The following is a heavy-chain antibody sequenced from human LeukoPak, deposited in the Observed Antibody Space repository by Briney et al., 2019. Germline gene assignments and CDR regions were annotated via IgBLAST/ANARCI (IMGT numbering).Heavy chain of an antibody. V-gene: IGHV3-30-3*01. CDR3: ARDPYYDYVWGSYPAD. CDR2: ISYDGSNI. D-gene: IGHD3-16*02. J-gene: IGHJ4*02. CDR1: GSTFSSYA. Sequence: GGSLRLSCAASGSTFSSYAMHWVRQAPGKGLEWVAVISYDGSNIYYAHSVKGRFTISRDNSKNTLYLQMNSLRTEDTAVYYCARDPYYDYVWGSYPADWGQGTLVTVSS.